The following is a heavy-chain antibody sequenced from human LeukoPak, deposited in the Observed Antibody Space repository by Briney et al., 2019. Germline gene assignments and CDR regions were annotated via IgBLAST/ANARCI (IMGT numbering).Heavy chain of an antibody. V-gene: IGHV1-69*05. CDR2: IIPIFGTA. Sequence: GASVKGSCKASGGTFSSYAISWVRQAPGQGLEWMGRIIPIFGTANYAQKFQGRVTITTDESTSTAYMELSSLRSEDTAVYYCARGNINCSGGSCYSAPTPDVWGKGTSVTVSS. D-gene: IGHD2-15*01. CDR3: ARGNINCSGGSCYSAPTPDV. J-gene: IGHJ6*04. CDR1: GGTFSSYA.